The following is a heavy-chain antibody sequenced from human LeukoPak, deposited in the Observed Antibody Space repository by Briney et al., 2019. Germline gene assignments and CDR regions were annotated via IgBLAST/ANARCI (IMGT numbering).Heavy chain of an antibody. CDR3: ARGLETYYYGSGSPVKNVY. Sequence: ASVKVSCKASGYTFTSYDINWVRQATGQGLEWMGWMNPNSGNTGYAQKFQGRVTMTRNTSISTAYMELSSLRSEDTAVYYCARGLETYYYGSGSPVKNVYWGQGTLVTVSS. CDR1: GYTFTSYD. J-gene: IGHJ4*02. V-gene: IGHV1-8*01. CDR2: MNPNSGNT. D-gene: IGHD3-10*01.